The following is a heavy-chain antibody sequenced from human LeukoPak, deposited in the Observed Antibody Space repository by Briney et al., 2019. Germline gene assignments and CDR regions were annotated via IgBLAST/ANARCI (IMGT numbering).Heavy chain of an antibody. V-gene: IGHV2-70*01. Sequence: SGPSLFQPTPPLTLTYTFSGFSLGTSGMCVSRIRQPPVKALEWLTTNDWDDDKYYSTSLKTRLTISKHTSKNQVVLTMTNMDPVDTATYYCARILGSSDYHWDYWGQGTLVTVSS. J-gene: IGHJ4*02. CDR1: GFSLGTSGMC. D-gene: IGHD3-22*01. CDR3: ARILGSSDYHWDY. CDR2: NDWDDDK.